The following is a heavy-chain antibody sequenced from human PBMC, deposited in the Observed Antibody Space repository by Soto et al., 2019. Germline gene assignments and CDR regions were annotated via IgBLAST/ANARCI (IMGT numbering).Heavy chain of an antibody. Sequence: PGGSLRLSCAASVFTFTYYSMAWVRQTPERGLEWFAGMSIGYEKTFYADSVRGRFIVSRDSSKNTVDLQMNSLRVEDTAIYYCARWSGYGDLWGQGTLVTVSS. D-gene: IGHD4-17*01. CDR2: MSIGYEKT. CDR3: ARWSGYGDL. J-gene: IGHJ4*02. CDR1: VFTFTYYS. V-gene: IGHV3-23*01.